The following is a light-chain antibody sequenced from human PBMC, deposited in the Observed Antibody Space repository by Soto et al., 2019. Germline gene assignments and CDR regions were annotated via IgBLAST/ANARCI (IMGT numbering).Light chain of an antibody. CDR1: QDVGSL. CDR3: QQYGSSPIT. V-gene: IGKV3-20*01. J-gene: IGKJ5*01. Sequence: EVVMTQSPATLSVSPGEGATLSCRASQDVGSLVAWYQQKPGQAPRLLIYRVSTRATDIAARFTGSGSGTDFTLSISRLEPEDFAVYYCQQYGSSPITFGQGTRLEIK. CDR2: RVS.